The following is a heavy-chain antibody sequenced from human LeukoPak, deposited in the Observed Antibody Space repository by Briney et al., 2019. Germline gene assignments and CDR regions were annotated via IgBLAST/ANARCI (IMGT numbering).Heavy chain of an antibody. CDR3: ARGGGYCGGDCYGIDY. Sequence: GSLRLSCAASGFTFSPYTMNWVRQAPGKGLEWVSSVSSRSTYINYADSVKGRFTISRDDAKNSLHLQMNSLRAEDTAVYYCARGGGYCGGDCYGIDYWGQGTLVTVSS. D-gene: IGHD2-21*01. CDR2: VSSRSTYI. CDR1: GFTFSPYT. J-gene: IGHJ4*02. V-gene: IGHV3-21*01.